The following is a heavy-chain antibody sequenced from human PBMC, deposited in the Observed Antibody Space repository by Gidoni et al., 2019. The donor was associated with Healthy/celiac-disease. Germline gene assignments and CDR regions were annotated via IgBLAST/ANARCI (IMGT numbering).Heavy chain of an antibody. CDR3: ARDFYSSSSYYFDY. V-gene: IGHV3-33*01. D-gene: IGHD6-6*01. CDR1: GFTFSSYG. Sequence: QVQLVESGGGVVQPGRSLRLSCAASGFTFSSYGMHWVRQAPGKGLEWVAVIWYDGSNKYYADSVKGRFTISRDNSKNTLYLQMNSLRAEDTAVYYCARDFYSSSSYYFDYWGQGTLVTVSS. CDR2: IWYDGSNK. J-gene: IGHJ4*02.